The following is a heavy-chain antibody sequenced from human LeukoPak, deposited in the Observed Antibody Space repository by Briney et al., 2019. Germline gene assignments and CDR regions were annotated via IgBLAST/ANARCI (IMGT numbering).Heavy chain of an antibody. CDR2: IYYSGST. CDR1: GGSISSYY. J-gene: IGHJ4*02. V-gene: IGHV4-59*01. Sequence: PSETLSLTCTVSGGSISSYYWSWIRQPPGKGLEWIGYIYYSGSTNYNPSLKSRVTISVDTSKNQFSLKLSSVTAADTAVYYCARRYDPEPDFDYWGQGTLVTVSS. CDR3: ARRYDPEPDFDY. D-gene: IGHD3-3*01.